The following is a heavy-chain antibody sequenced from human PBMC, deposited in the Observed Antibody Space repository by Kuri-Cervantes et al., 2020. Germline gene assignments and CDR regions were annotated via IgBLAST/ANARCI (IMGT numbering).Heavy chain of an antibody. D-gene: IGHD6-13*01. CDR2: IWYDGSNY. J-gene: IGHJ4*02. Sequence: GGSLRLSCAASGFNFSNYGMHWVRQAPGKGLEWVAVIWYDGSNYYYADSVKGRFTISRDNSKDTLYLQMNSLRAEDTAVYYCCRNNSGWLGDYWGQGTLVTVSS. CDR3: CRNNSGWLGDY. V-gene: IGHV3-33*08. CDR1: GFNFSNYG.